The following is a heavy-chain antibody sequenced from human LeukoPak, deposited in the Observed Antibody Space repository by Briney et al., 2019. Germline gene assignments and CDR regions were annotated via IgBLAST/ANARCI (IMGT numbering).Heavy chain of an antibody. CDR3: AREFWFANAPGSWLDP. D-gene: IGHD3-10*01. V-gene: IGHV4-30-2*01. CDR2: IFHTGST. Sequence: SETLSLTCVVSGDSIGSGAYSWSWIRQPPGKGLEWIGYIFHTGSTFYNPSLKSRVTISVDNSKNQFSLRLTSVTAADTAVYYCAREFWFANAPGSWLDPWGQGTLATVSS. J-gene: IGHJ5*02. CDR1: GDSIGSGAYS.